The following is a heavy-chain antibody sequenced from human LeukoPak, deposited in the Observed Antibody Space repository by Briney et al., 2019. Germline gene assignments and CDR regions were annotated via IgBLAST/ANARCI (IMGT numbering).Heavy chain of an antibody. CDR3: ARVGGSYSWFDP. CDR2: IIPIFGTA. V-gene: IGHV1-69*05. D-gene: IGHD1-26*01. CDR1: GGTFGSYA. Sequence: SVKVSCKASGGTFGSYAISWVRQAPGQGLEWMGRIIPIFGTANYAQKFQGRVTITTDESTSTAYMELSSLRSEDTAVYYCARVGGSYSWFDPWGQGTLVTVSS. J-gene: IGHJ5*02.